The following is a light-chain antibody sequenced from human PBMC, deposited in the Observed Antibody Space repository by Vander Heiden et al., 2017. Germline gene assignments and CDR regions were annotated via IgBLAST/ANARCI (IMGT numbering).Light chain of an antibody. Sequence: SSELTQDPAVSVALGQTVRITCQGDRLRNFYPSWYQQKPGQAPVLLIFDKNSRPSGIPDRFSGSDSGNTASLTITGAQAEDEADYYCNSRDSSGTNVIFGGGTRLTVL. J-gene: IGLJ2*01. CDR2: DKN. CDR1: RLRNFY. V-gene: IGLV3-19*01. CDR3: NSRDSSGTNVI.